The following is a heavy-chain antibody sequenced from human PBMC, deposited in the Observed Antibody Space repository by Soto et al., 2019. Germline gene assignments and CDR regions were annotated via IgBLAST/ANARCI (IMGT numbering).Heavy chain of an antibody. J-gene: IGHJ4*02. CDR3: SRDICGRTTGFAN. Sequence: EVQLVESGGDLVQPGGALRLSCAAAGFPFSNYLMSWVRKAPGKGLEWVANIGHDGSGKYYMGSVKGRFTISRHNAKNSLYLQMDSLRVEDTAIYYCSRDICGRTTGFANWGQGTLVIVSS. V-gene: IGHV3-7*01. CDR2: IGHDGSGK. CDR1: GFPFSNYL. D-gene: IGHD3-9*01.